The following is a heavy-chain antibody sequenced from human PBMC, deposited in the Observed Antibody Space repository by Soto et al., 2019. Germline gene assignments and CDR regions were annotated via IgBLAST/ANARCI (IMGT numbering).Heavy chain of an antibody. CDR3: AGALYYEFLIGYSTFDY. J-gene: IGHJ4*02. CDR1: GFTFSSYA. CDR2: NSGSGGST. D-gene: IGHD3-3*01. V-gene: IGHV3-23*01. Sequence: EVQLLESGGGLVQPGGSLRLSCAASGFTFSSYAMSWVRQAPGKGLEWVSANSGSGGSTYYADSVKGRFTISRDNSKNTLYLQMNSLRAEDTAVYYCAGALYYEFLIGYSTFDYWGQGTLVTVSS.